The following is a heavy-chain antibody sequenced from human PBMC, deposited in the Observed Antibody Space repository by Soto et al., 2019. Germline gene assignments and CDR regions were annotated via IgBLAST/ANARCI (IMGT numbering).Heavy chain of an antibody. V-gene: IGHV3-23*01. CDR3: AKGLVVAATRHYYYYMDV. CDR2: ISGSGGST. D-gene: IGHD2-15*01. CDR1: GFTFSSYA. Sequence: GGSLRLSCAASGFTFSSYAMSWVRQAPGKGLEWVSAISGSGGSTYYADSVKGRFTISRDNSKNTLYLQMNSLRAEDTAVYYCAKGLVVAATRHYYYYMDVWGKGTTVTVSS. J-gene: IGHJ6*03.